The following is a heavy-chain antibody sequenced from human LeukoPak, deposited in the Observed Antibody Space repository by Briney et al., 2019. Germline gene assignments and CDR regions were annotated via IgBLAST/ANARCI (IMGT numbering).Heavy chain of an antibody. CDR2: ISYDGSNK. J-gene: IGHJ4*02. CDR3: ARDYGGNL. D-gene: IGHD4-23*01. V-gene: IGHV3-30*14. CDR1: GFIFSTYA. Sequence: GGSLRLSCAASGFIFSTYAMHWVRQAPGKGLEWVAIISYDGSNKNYADSVKGRFTISRDNSKNTLYVQMNGLRAEDTAMYYCARDYGGNLWGQGTLVTGSS.